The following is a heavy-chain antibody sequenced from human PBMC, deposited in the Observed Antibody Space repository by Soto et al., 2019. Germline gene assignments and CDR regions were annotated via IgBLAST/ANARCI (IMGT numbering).Heavy chain of an antibody. Sequence: LKISCRGSGYSFSTYWIGWVRQKPGKGLEWVGIIYPRDSDTRYSPSFQGQVTISADKSINTAYLQWSSLKASDTATYYCARVKMTAVTLKYYYGLDVWGQGTTVTVSS. V-gene: IGHV5-51*01. D-gene: IGHD4-17*01. J-gene: IGHJ6*02. CDR3: ARVKMTAVTLKYYYGLDV. CDR1: GYSFSTYW. CDR2: IYPRDSDT.